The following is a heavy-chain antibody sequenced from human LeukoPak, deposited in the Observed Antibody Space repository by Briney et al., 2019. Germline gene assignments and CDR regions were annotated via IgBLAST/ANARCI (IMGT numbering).Heavy chain of an antibody. CDR3: ASSGSYRFDY. V-gene: IGHV3-48*02. CDR1: GSTFSSYS. D-gene: IGHD1-26*01. CDR2: ITTSGTAM. Sequence: GGSLRLSCAASGSTFSSYSMNWVRQAPGKGLEWVSHITTSGTAMFYADSVKGRFTISRDNAKNSLYLQMNSLGDEDTAVYYCASSGSYRFDYWGQGTLVTVSS. J-gene: IGHJ4*02.